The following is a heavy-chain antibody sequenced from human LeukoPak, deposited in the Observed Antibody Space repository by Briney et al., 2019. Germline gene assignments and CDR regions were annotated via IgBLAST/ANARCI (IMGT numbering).Heavy chain of an antibody. CDR1: GYTFNHHG. CDR2: ISCYNGDT. Sequence: ASVKVSCKASGYTFNHHGISWVRQAPGQGLEWMGWISCYNGDTHYAQKLQGRVTMSTDTSTSTAYMELTGLRSDDTAVYYCVRDPTNTSGCYAYFDYWGQGALVTVSS. V-gene: IGHV1-18*01. D-gene: IGHD6-19*01. J-gene: IGHJ4*02. CDR3: VRDPTNTSGCYAYFDY.